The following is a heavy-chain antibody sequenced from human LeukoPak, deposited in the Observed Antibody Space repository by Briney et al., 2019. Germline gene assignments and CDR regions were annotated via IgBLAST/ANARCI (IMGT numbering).Heavy chain of an antibody. CDR3: ARDRDTAMAPGAFDI. D-gene: IGHD5-18*01. V-gene: IGHV4-31*03. Sequence: PSQTLSLTCTVSGGSLSSGGYYWSWIRQHPGKGLEWIGYIYYSGSTYYNPSLKSRVNITVDTSKNQSSLTLSSVTAADTAVYYCARDRDTAMAPGAFDIWGQGTMVTVSS. CDR2: IYYSGST. CDR1: GGSLSSGGYY. J-gene: IGHJ3*02.